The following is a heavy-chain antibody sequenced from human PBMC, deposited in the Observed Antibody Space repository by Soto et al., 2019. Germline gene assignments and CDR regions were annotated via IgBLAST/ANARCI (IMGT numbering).Heavy chain of an antibody. Sequence: SETLYLTCTVSGGSISSSSYNWAWIRQPPGKGLEWIGNIYYSGSTYYNASLESRVTISVDTSKNQFSLKLSFLTAADTAVYYCARPAYGPYYYDNSGYYYWGQGTLVTVS. CDR3: ARPAYGPYYYDNSGYYY. CDR1: GGSISSSSYN. CDR2: IYYSGST. D-gene: IGHD3-22*01. V-gene: IGHV4-39*01. J-gene: IGHJ4*02.